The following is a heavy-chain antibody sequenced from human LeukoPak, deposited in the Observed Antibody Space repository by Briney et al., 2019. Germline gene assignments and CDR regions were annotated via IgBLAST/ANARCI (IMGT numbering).Heavy chain of an antibody. CDR1: GGSISSGDYY. Sequence: SETLSLTCPVSGGSISSGDYYWSWIRQPPGKGLEWIGYIYYSGSTYYNPSLKSRVTISVDTSKNQFSLKLSSVTAADTAVYYCARAVRYYDSSGYPSAIVPYYFDYWGQGTLVTVSS. CDR3: ARAVRYYDSSGYPSAIVPYYFDY. J-gene: IGHJ4*02. D-gene: IGHD3-22*01. CDR2: IYYSGST. V-gene: IGHV4-30-4*01.